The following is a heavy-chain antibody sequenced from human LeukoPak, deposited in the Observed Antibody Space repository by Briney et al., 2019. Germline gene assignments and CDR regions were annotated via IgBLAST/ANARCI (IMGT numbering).Heavy chain of an antibody. CDR2: INPNSGGT. Sequence: ASVKVSCKASGGTFRSYAISWVRQAPGQGLEWMGWINPNSGGTNYAQKFQGRVTMTRDTSISTAYMELSRLRSDDTAVYYCARDTVPLLWFGEATLNNPTGDYWGQGTLVTVSS. CDR1: GGTFRSYA. V-gene: IGHV1-2*02. CDR3: ARDTVPLLWFGEATLNNPTGDY. J-gene: IGHJ4*02. D-gene: IGHD3-10*01.